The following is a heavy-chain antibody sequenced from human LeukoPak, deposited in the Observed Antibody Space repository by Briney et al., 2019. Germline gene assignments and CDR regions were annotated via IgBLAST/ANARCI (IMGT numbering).Heavy chain of an antibody. CDR2: IIPILGIA. D-gene: IGHD3-22*01. J-gene: IGHJ4*02. CDR1: GGTFSSYA. CDR3: ATNGDSSGYYTGNYFDY. Sequence: GASVKVSCKAFGGTFSSYAISWVRQAPGQGLEWMGRIIPILGIANYAQKFQGRVTITADKSTSTAYMELSSLRSEDTAVYYCATNGDSSGYYTGNYFDYWGQGTLVTVSS. V-gene: IGHV1-69*04.